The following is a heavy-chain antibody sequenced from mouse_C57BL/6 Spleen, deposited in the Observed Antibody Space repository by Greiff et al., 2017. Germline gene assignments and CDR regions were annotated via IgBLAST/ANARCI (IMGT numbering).Heavy chain of an antibody. CDR1: GYTFTSYW. J-gene: IGHJ1*03. CDR2: IYPGNSDT. CDR3: TKLYYDYDDWYFDV. Sequence: VQLQQSGPVLARPGASVKMSCKTSGYTFTSYWMHWVKQRPGQGLEWIGAIYPGNSDTSYNQKFKGKAKLTAVTSASTAYMELSSLTNEDSAVYYCTKLYYDYDDWYFDVWGTGTTVTVSS. D-gene: IGHD2-4*01. V-gene: IGHV1-5*01.